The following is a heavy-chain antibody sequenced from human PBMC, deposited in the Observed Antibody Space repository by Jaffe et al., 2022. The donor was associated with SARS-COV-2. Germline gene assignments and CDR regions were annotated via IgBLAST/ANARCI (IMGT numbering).Heavy chain of an antibody. V-gene: IGHV1-69*01. J-gene: IGHJ6*02. Sequence: QVQLVQSGAEVKKPGSSVKVSCKASGGTFSSYAISWVRQAPGQGLEWMGGIIPIFGTANYAQKFQGRVTITADESTSTAYMELSSLRSEDTAVYYCAREGDGYSYGYTEYGMDVWGQGTTVTVSS. CDR3: AREGDGYSYGYTEYGMDV. D-gene: IGHD5-18*01. CDR1: GGTFSSYA. CDR2: IIPIFGTA.